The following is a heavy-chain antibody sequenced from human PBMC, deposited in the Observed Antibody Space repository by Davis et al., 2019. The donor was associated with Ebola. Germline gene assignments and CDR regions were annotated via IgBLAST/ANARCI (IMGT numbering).Heavy chain of an antibody. V-gene: IGHV1-69-2*01. CDR2: VDPKAGKT. Sequence: ASVMVSCKGSGYSFSEYYMHWIQGAPGKGLEWVGLVDPKAGKTVYAEKFKDRVTITADKSTDTVYMELSSLRYEDTAIYYCATLDILTAYVSYAMDVWGQGTTVTVS. CDR1: GYSFSEYY. J-gene: IGHJ6*02. CDR3: ATLDILTAYVSYAMDV. D-gene: IGHD3-9*01.